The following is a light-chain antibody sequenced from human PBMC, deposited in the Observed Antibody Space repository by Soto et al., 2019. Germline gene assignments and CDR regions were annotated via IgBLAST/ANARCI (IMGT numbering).Light chain of an antibody. CDR1: SSNIGSNT. J-gene: IGLJ1*01. Sequence: QSALTQPPSASGTPGQRVTISCSGSSSNIGSNTVNWYQQLPGTAPKLLIHSNNQRPSGVPDRFSGSKSGTSASLAISGLQSEDEADYYCAAWDDSLNGRVFGTGTKVTVL. V-gene: IGLV1-44*01. CDR3: AAWDDSLNGRV. CDR2: SNN.